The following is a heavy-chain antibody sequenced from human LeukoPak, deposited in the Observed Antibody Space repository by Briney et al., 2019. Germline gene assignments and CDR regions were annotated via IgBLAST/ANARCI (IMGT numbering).Heavy chain of an antibody. CDR2: IKQDGSEK. V-gene: IGHV3-7*01. J-gene: IGHJ4*02. Sequence: PGGSLRLSCAASGFTFSSYWMSWVRQAPGKGLEWVANIKQDGSEKYYVDSVKGRFTISRDNAKNSLYLQMNSLRAEDTAVYYCARARTYYYDSSGYPNYWGQGTLVTVSS. CDR3: ARARTYYYDSSGYPNY. D-gene: IGHD3-22*01. CDR1: GFTFSSYW.